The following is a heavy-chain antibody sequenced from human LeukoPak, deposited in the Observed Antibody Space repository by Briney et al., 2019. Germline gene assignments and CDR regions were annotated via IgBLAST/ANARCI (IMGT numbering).Heavy chain of an antibody. CDR1: GGSMSGYY. V-gene: IGHV4-59*01. CDR2: ISYSGYS. CDR3: ARGRDYYDSSGSYGYFDY. D-gene: IGHD3-22*01. Sequence: SETLSLTCTASGGSMSGYYWTWIRQPPGKGLEWIGYISYSGYSNYNPSLKSRVTMTVDTFKNQFSLKLSSVTAADTALYYCARGRDYYDSSGSYGYFDYWGQGTLVTVSS. J-gene: IGHJ4*02.